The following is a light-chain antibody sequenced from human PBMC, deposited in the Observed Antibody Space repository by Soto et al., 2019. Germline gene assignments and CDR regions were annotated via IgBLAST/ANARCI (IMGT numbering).Light chain of an antibody. CDR1: SSNIGSNY. CDR2: RNN. Sequence: QSVLTQPTSASGTPGQTVTISCSGSSSNIGSNYVYWYQQLPGTAPKLLIDRNNRRPSGVPDRFFGSKSDTSASLAISGLRSEDEADYHCAAWDDSLSGPIFGGGTKLTVL. J-gene: IGLJ2*01. CDR3: AAWDDSLSGPI. V-gene: IGLV1-47*01.